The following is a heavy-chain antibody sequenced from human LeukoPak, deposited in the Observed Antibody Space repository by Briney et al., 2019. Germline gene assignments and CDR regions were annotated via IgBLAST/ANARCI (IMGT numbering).Heavy chain of an antibody. Sequence: MARESLKISCKGSGYSFTSYWIGWVRQMPGKGLEWMGIIYPGDSDTRYSPSFQGQVTISADKSISTAYLQWSSLKASDTAMYYCARQIKGMVRGVSTRDNWFDPWGQGTLVTVSS. D-gene: IGHD3-10*01. CDR3: ARQIKGMVRGVSTRDNWFDP. V-gene: IGHV5-51*01. J-gene: IGHJ5*02. CDR1: GYSFTSYW. CDR2: IYPGDSDT.